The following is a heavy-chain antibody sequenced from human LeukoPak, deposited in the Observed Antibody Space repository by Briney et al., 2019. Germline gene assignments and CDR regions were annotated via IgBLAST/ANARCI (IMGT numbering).Heavy chain of an antibody. J-gene: IGHJ4*02. V-gene: IGHV1-8*01. D-gene: IGHD3-22*01. CDR1: GYTFTSYD. CDR3: ASSRGYYYDSSGGYYFDY. Sequence: ASVKVSCKASGYTFTSYDINWVRQATGQGLEWMGWMNPNSGNTGYARKFQGRVTMTRNTSISTAYMELSSLRSEDTAVYYCASSRGYYYDSSGGYYFDYWGQGTLVTVSS. CDR2: MNPNSGNT.